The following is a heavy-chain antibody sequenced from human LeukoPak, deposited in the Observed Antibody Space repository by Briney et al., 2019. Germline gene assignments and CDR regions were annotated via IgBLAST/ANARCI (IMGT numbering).Heavy chain of an antibody. CDR3: AKDYYYDSSGYINHFDY. J-gene: IGHJ4*02. Sequence: GGSLRLSCAASGFTFSNYAMSWVRQAPGKGLEWVSAITGSGGNTYYAASVKGRFTISRDNSKNTLYLQMNSLRAEDTAVYYCAKDYYYDSSGYINHFDYWGQGTLVTVSS. CDR2: ITGSGGNT. CDR1: GFTFSNYA. D-gene: IGHD3-22*01. V-gene: IGHV3-23*01.